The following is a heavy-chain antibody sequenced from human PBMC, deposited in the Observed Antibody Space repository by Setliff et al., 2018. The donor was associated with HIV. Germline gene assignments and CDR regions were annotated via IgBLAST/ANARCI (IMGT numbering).Heavy chain of an antibody. CDR3: ARAVNFDY. D-gene: IGHD6-19*01. CDR1: GGSIRSGSYY. J-gene: IGHJ4*02. Sequence: SETLSLTCSVSGGSIRSGSYYWSWIRQPAGKGLGWIGHIYSTGGTRYDPSLESRLTILVDTSRNQFSLKLTSVTAADTAIYYCARAVNFDYWGQGTQVTVSS. V-gene: IGHV4-61*10. CDR2: IYSTGGT.